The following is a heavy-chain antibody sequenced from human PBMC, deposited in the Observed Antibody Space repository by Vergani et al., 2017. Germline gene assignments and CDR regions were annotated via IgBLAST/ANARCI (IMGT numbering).Heavy chain of an antibody. Sequence: EVQLVESGGGLVQPGGSLRLSCAASGFTFSSYEMNWVRQAPGKGLEWVSYISSSGSTIYYADSVKGRFTISRDNAKNSLYLQMNSLRAEDTAVYYCARMGGGFVVPADPIPEKNAFDIWGQGTMVTVSS. CDR3: ARMGGGFVVPADPIPEKNAFDI. D-gene: IGHD2-2*01. CDR1: GFTFSSYE. V-gene: IGHV3-48*03. CDR2: ISSSGSTI. J-gene: IGHJ3*02.